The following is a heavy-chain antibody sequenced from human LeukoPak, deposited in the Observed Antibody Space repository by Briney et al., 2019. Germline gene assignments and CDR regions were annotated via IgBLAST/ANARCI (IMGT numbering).Heavy chain of an antibody. CDR3: AKDIVDRLPRFAFDI. CDR2: IRSKAYGGTT. CDR1: GFTFGDYA. V-gene: IGHV3-49*04. Sequence: GGSLRLSCTASGFTFGDYAMSWVRQAPGKGLEWVSFIRSKAYGGTTEYAASVKGRFTFSRDDSKSIAYLQMNSLRAEDTAVYYCAKDIVDRLPRFAFDIWGQGTMVTVSS. J-gene: IGHJ3*02. D-gene: IGHD2-15*01.